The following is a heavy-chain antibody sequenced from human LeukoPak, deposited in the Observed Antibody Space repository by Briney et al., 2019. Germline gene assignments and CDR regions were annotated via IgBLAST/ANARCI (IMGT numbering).Heavy chain of an antibody. CDR2: IYHSGST. Sequence: PSETLSLTSAVSGGSISSSDWWSWVRQPPGKGLEWIGEIYHSGSTNYNPSLKSRVTISVDKSKNQFSLKLSSVTAADTAVYYCASYCTGGSCYLDYWGQGTLVTVSS. CDR3: ASYCTGGSCYLDY. CDR1: GGSISSSDW. V-gene: IGHV4-4*02. D-gene: IGHD2-15*01. J-gene: IGHJ4*02.